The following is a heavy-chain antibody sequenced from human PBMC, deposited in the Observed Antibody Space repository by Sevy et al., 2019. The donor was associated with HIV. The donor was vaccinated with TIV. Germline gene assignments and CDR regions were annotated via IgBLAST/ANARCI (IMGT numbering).Heavy chain of an antibody. Sequence: GGSLRLSCAASGFTFSNAWMSWVRQAPGKGLEWVGRIKSKTGGGTTDYAAPVKGRFTISRDDSKNKLYLQMNSLKTEDTAVYYCTTDRFHYYGSGSYYNSVDYWGQGTLVTVSS. CDR2: IKSKTGGGTT. V-gene: IGHV3-15*01. D-gene: IGHD3-10*01. CDR3: TTDRFHYYGSGSYYNSVDY. J-gene: IGHJ4*02. CDR1: GFTFSNAW.